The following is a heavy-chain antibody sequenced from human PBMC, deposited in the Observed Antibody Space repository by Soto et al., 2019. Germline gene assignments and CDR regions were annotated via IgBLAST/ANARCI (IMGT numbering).Heavy chain of an antibody. V-gene: IGHV3-21*01. Sequence: ASAGIVSSNANNLCRQAPGKGLEWVSSISSSSSYIYYADSVKGRFTISRDNAKNSLYLQMNGLRAEDTAVYYCARIIVICTTRGSDFDYWGQGT. CDR3: ARIIVICTTRGSDFDY. CDR2: ISSSSSYI. D-gene: IGHD2-15*01. CDR1: AGIVSSNA. J-gene: IGHJ4*02.